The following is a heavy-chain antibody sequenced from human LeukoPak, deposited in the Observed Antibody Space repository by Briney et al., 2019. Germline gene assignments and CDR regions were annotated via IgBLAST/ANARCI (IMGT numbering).Heavy chain of an antibody. CDR1: GYSISSGYY. CDR2: IYHSGST. D-gene: IGHD6-6*01. J-gene: IGHJ4*02. CDR3: ARHRGIAARRFVGYFDY. Sequence: SETLSLTCAVSGYSISSGYYWGWIRQPPGKGLEWIGSIYHSGSTYYSPSLKSRVAISVDTSKNQFSLKLSSVTAADTAVYYCARHRGIAARRFVGYFDYWGQGTLVTVSS. V-gene: IGHV4-38-2*01.